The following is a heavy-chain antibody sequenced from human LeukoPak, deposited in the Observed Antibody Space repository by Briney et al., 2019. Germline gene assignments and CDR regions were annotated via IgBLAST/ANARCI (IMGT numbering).Heavy chain of an antibody. J-gene: IGHJ4*02. CDR1: GYSFTSYD. CDR3: ARGNHYGSDLDY. CDR2: MNPNSGNT. V-gene: IGHV1-8*01. D-gene: IGHD3-10*01. Sequence: ASVKVSCKASGYSFTSYDINWVRQATGQGLEWMGWMNPNSGNTGYAQKFQGRVTMTRNTSISTAYMELSSLRSEDTAVYYCARGNHYGSDLDYWGQGTLVTVSS.